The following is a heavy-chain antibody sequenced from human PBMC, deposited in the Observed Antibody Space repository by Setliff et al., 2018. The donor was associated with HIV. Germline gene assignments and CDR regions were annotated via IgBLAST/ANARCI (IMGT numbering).Heavy chain of an antibody. CDR3: AREVVGATERYYFDY. Sequence: GGSLRLSCTGSGFTFSDYNMNWVRQTPGKGLEWISYISGTTNTIYYADSVKGRFTISRDNSKNSLYLQMNSLRAGDTAVYYCAREVVGATERYYFDYWGQGTLVTVSS. D-gene: IGHD1-26*01. J-gene: IGHJ4*02. V-gene: IGHV3-48*04. CDR1: GFTFSDYN. CDR2: ISGTTNTI.